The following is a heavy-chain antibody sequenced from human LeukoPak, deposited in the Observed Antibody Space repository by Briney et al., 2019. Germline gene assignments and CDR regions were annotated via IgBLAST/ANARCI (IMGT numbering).Heavy chain of an antibody. CDR1: GYSFTSYW. CDR3: ARVITFIPFDP. CDR2: IYPGDSDT. Sequence: GESLKISCKASGYSFTSYWIGWVRQMSGKGLEWMGIIYPGDSDTRYSPSFQGQVTISADKSISTAYLQWSSLKASDAAMYYCARVITFIPFDPWGQGTLVTVSS. D-gene: IGHD2/OR15-2a*01. J-gene: IGHJ5*02. V-gene: IGHV5-51*01.